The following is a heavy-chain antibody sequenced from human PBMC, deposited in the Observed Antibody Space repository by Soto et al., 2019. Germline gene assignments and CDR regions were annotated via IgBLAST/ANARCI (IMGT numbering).Heavy chain of an antibody. CDR3: AKDSVRISYSAL. CDR2: ISNTGRTT. CDR1: GFTFSSSS. Sequence: PGGSLRLSCAASGFTFSSSSMSWVRQPPGKGLEWVSVISNTGRTTYYADSVNGRFTISRDNSKNTLYLHLNSLRAEDTAVYYCAKDSVRISYSALWGQGALLTVSS. V-gene: IGHV3-23*01. D-gene: IGHD2-21*01. J-gene: IGHJ4*02.